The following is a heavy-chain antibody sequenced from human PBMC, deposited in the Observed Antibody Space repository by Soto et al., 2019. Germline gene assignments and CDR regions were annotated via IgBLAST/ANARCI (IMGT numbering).Heavy chain of an antibody. CDR1: GFTFSSYA. V-gene: IGHV3-23*01. Sequence: EVQLLESGGGLVQPGGSLRLSCAASGFTFSSYAMSWVRQAPGKGREWVSAISGSGGSTYYADSVKGRFTISRDNSKNTLYLQMNSLRAEDTAVYYCAKDSGYDSYFDYWGQGTLVTVSS. D-gene: IGHD5-12*01. CDR3: AKDSGYDSYFDY. CDR2: ISGSGGST. J-gene: IGHJ4*02.